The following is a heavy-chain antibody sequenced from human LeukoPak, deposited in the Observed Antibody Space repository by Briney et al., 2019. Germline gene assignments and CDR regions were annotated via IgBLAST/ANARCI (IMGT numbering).Heavy chain of an antibody. CDR2: LDSSGST. Sequence: SETLSVTCTFSGGSISSRSDYWGWIRQTPGKGLEWIGNLDSSGSTYYNPSLKGRVTISVGTSKNQFSLNLRSVTAADTAIYFCSRSHDYGGLYFYYYMDVWGKGTMVTVSS. CDR1: GGSISSRSDY. V-gene: IGHV4-39*01. CDR3: SRSHDYGGLYFYYYMDV. D-gene: IGHD4-23*01. J-gene: IGHJ6*03.